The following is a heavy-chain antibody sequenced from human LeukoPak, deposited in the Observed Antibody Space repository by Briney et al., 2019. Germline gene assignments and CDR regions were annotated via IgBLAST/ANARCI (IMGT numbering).Heavy chain of an antibody. CDR3: ARPYNWDTLRLYYFDY. CDR2: ISYDGSNK. CDR1: GFTFSDYW. Sequence: PGGTLRLSCVASGFTFSDYWIPWVRQAPGKGLEWVAVISYDGSNKYYADSVKGRFTISRDNSKNTLYLQMNSLRAEDTAVYYCARPYNWDTLRLYYFDYWGQGTLVTVSS. D-gene: IGHD1-20*01. J-gene: IGHJ4*02. V-gene: IGHV3-30-3*01.